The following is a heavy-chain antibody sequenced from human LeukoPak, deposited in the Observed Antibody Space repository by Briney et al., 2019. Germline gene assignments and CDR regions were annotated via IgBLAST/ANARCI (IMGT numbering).Heavy chain of an antibody. CDR2: INWNGGSA. D-gene: IGHD3-10*02. V-gene: IGHV3-20*04. CDR1: GFTFDDYG. Sequence: PGGSLRLSCAASGFTFDDYGMSWVRQAPGKGLEWVSGINWNGGSAGYADSVKGRFTISRDNAKNSLYLQMNSLRAEDTAVYYCAELGITMIGGVWGKGTTVTISS. CDR3: AELGITMIGGV. J-gene: IGHJ6*04.